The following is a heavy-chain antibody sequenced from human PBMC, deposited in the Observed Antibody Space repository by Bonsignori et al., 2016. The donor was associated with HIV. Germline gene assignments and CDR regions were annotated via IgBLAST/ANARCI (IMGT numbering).Heavy chain of an antibody. J-gene: IGHJ4*02. D-gene: IGHD6-6*01. V-gene: IGHV4-34*01. CDR2: INHSGST. Sequence: PGKGLEWIGEINHSGSTNYNPSLKSRVTISVDTSKNQFSLKLSSVTAADTAVYYCARLTASRFDYWGQGTLVTVSS. CDR3: ARLTASRFDY.